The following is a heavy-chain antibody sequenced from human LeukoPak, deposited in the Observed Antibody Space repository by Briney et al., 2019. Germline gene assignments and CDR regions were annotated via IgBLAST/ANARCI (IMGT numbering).Heavy chain of an antibody. J-gene: IGHJ4*02. V-gene: IGHV3-33*01. CDR3: ARGRYYYDSSGYVPFDY. CDR1: GFTFSSYG. D-gene: IGHD3-22*01. Sequence: GGSLRLSCAASGFTFSSYGMHWVRQAPGKGLEWVAVIWYDGSNKYYADSVKGRFTISRDNSKNTLYLQMNSLRAEDTAVYYCARGRYYYDSSGYVPFDYWGQGTLVTVSS. CDR2: IWYDGSNK.